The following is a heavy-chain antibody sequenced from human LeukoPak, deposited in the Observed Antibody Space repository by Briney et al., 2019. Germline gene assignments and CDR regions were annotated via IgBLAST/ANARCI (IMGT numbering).Heavy chain of an antibody. CDR2: IYYSGST. V-gene: IGHV4-59*06. Sequence: PSETLSLTCTVSGGSISSYYWSWIRQPPGKGLEWIGYIYYSGSTYYNPSLKSRVTIPVDTSKNQSSLKLSSVTAADTAVYYCAATPSYCSSTSCYRLDYWGQGTLVTVSS. CDR3: AATPSYCSSTSCYRLDY. CDR1: GGSISSYY. D-gene: IGHD2-2*01. J-gene: IGHJ4*02.